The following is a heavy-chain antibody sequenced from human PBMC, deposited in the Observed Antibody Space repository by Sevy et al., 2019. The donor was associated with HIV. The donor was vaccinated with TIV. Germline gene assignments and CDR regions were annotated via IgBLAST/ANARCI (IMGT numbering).Heavy chain of an antibody. D-gene: IGHD1-26*01. CDR3: AGENAWGRGYS. CDR2: IYYNGHI. Sequence: SETLSRTCIVSGGSITSLYWNWIRQPPGKGLEWIVNIYYNGHINYNPYLKSRVTLSLDTSKNQFSLRLSSVTAADTAMYYCAGENAWGRGYSWGQGTLVTVSS. V-gene: IGHV4-59*08. J-gene: IGHJ4*02. CDR1: GGSITSLY.